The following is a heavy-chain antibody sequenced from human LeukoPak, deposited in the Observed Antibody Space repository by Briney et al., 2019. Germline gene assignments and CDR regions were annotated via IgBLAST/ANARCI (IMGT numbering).Heavy chain of an antibody. CDR3: WGCGFRTRIFGVVLDYFDY. D-gene: IGHD3-3*01. CDR2: IIPIFGTG. CDR1: GDTCSSYA. V-gene: IGHV1-69*05. J-gene: IGHJ4*02. Sequence: GSSVKVSCKSSGDTCSSYAISWVRHAPGQGLEWMGMIIPIFGTGNYAQKFQSRLTIITDESTSKAYMELRSLRSDDTPAVYCWGCGFRTRIFGVVLDYFDYWGKGTLVTVSS.